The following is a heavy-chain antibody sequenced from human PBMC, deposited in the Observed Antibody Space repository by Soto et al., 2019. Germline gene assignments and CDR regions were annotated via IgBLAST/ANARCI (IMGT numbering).Heavy chain of an antibody. CDR2: INHSGST. CDR3: AICRYDCTNGVCYLGSFDY. CDR1: GGSFSGYY. Sequence: SETLSLTCAVHGGSFSGYYWSWIRQPPGKGLEWIGEINHSGSTNYNPSLKSRVTISVDTSKNQFSLKLSSVTAADTAVYYCAICRYDCTNGVCYLGSFDYWGQGTLVTVSS. V-gene: IGHV4-34*01. J-gene: IGHJ4*02. D-gene: IGHD2-8*01.